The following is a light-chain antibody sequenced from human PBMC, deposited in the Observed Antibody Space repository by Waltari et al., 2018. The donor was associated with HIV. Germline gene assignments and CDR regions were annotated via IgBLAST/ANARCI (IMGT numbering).Light chain of an antibody. J-gene: IGLJ2*01. CDR2: DNH. CDR1: TSHIGNNF. Sequence: QSVLTQPPAVSAAPGQKVAIACSGHTSHIGNNFVCWYQKLQGTAPKLLIFDNHKRPSGVSDRFSASKSGTSATLAITGLHTGDEAEYYCGTWDTSLNAGVFGGGTKVSVL. CDR3: GTWDTSLNAGV. V-gene: IGLV1-51*01.